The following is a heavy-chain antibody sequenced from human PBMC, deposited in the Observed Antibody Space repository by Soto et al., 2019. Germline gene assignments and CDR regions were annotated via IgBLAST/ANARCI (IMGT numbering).Heavy chain of an antibody. CDR2: IKQDGSEK. Sequence: EVQLVESGGGLVQPGGSLRLSCAASGFTFSSYWMSWVRQAPGKGLEWVANIKQDGSEKYYVDSVKGRFTISRDNAQNSLYLQMNSLRAEDTAVYYCARNPWYGDSYFDYWGQGTLVTVSS. CDR1: GFTFSSYW. CDR3: ARNPWYGDSYFDY. V-gene: IGHV3-7*01. J-gene: IGHJ4*02. D-gene: IGHD4-17*01.